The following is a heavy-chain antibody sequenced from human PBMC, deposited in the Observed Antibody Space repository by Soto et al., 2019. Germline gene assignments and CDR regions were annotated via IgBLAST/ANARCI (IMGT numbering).Heavy chain of an antibody. V-gene: IGHV3-7*01. Sequence: EVQLVESGGGLVQPGGSLRLSCAASGFTFNKYWMTWVRQAPGKGLEWVANIQQVGSEKYYVDSVKGRFTISRDNADNSLYLQMNGLRAEDTAVYYCALGRTGLDVWGQGTTVTVPS. D-gene: IGHD7-27*01. J-gene: IGHJ6*02. CDR1: GFTFNKYW. CDR2: IQQVGSEK. CDR3: ALGRTGLDV.